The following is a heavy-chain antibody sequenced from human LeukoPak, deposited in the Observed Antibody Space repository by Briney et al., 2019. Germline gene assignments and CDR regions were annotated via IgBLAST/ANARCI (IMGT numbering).Heavy chain of an antibody. V-gene: IGHV3-30-3*01. D-gene: IGHD2-2*01. Sequence: GGSLRLSCAASGFTFSSYAMHWVRQAPGKGLEWVAVISYDGSNKYYADSVKGRFTISRDNSKNTLYLQMNSLRAEDTAVYYCARDKEATRAFDYWGQGTLVTVSS. CDR2: ISYDGSNK. J-gene: IGHJ4*02. CDR1: GFTFSSYA. CDR3: ARDKEATRAFDY.